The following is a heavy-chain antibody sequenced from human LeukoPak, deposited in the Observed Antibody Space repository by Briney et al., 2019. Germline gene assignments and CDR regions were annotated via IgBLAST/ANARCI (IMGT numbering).Heavy chain of an antibody. Sequence: ASVKVSCKASGYSFTAYYIHWVRQAPGQGLEWMAWINPKNGDTDYAQKLNGRVTVTRDTSISTVYMELSRLTSDDTAVYYCARDLTKSQSGDYWGRGTLVTVSS. V-gene: IGHV1-2*02. CDR3: ARDLTKSQSGDY. J-gene: IGHJ4*02. D-gene: IGHD6-19*01. CDR2: INPKNGDT. CDR1: GYSFTAYY.